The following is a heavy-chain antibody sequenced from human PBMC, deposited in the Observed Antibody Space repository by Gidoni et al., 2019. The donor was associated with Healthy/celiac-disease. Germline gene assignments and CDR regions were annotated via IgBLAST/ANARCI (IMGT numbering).Heavy chain of an antibody. D-gene: IGHD3-9*01. Sequence: EVQLVQSGAEVKKPGESLKIPCKGSGYSFTSYWNGWVRQMPGKGLEWMGIIYPGDSDTRYSPSFQGQGTISADKSISTAYLQWSSLKASDTAMYYCARASIRGLTGYYSAFDIWGQGTMVTVSS. J-gene: IGHJ3*02. CDR1: GYSFTSYW. V-gene: IGHV5-51*01. CDR3: ARASIRGLTGYYSAFDI. CDR2: IYPGDSDT.